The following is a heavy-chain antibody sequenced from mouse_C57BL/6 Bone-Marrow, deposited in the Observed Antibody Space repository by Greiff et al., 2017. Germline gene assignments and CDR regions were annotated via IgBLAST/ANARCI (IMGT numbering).Heavy chain of an antibody. J-gene: IGHJ2*01. D-gene: IGHD1-1*01. CDR3: ARGGYYGHFDY. Sequence: VQLQQSGAELVRPGASVKLSCKASGYTFTDYYINWVKQRPGQGLEWIARIYPGSGNTYYNEKFKGKATLTAEKSSSTAYMQLSSLTSEDSAVYFGARGGYYGHFDYWGQGTTLTVSS. CDR1: GYTFTDYY. V-gene: IGHV1-76*01. CDR2: IYPGSGNT.